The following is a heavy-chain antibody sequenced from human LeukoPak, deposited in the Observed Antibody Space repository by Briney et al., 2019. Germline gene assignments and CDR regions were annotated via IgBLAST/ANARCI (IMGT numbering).Heavy chain of an antibody. D-gene: IGHD2-2*01. CDR1: GGSISSGGYS. V-gene: IGHV4-30-2*01. CDR3: ARYCTSTSCYLPYYYGMDV. J-gene: IGHJ6*02. CDR2: IYHSGST. Sequence: SQTLSLTCAVSGGSISSGGYSWSWIRQPPGKGLEWIGYIYHSGSTYYNPSLKSRVTISVDRSKNQFSLKLSSVTAADTAVYYCARYCTSTSCYLPYYYGMDVWGQGTTVTVSS.